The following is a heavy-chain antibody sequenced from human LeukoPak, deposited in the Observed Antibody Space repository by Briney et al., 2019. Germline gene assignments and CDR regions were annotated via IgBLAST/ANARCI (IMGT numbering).Heavy chain of an antibody. J-gene: IGHJ4*02. CDR2: IYYSGTT. CDR3: ARQPYYYGSGSYSSFDY. CDR1: GGSISSLY. Sequence: SETLSLTCTVSGGSISSLYWSWIRQPPGKALEWIGFIYYSGTTNYNPSLKSRATISVDTSKNQFSLKLSSVTAADTAVYYCARQPYYYGSGSYSSFDYWGQGTLVTVSS. D-gene: IGHD3-10*01. V-gene: IGHV4-59*08.